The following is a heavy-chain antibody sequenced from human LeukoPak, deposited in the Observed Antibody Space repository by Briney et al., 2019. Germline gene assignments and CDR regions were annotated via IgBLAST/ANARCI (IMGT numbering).Heavy chain of an antibody. CDR1: GYTFTGYY. V-gene: IGHV1-2*02. D-gene: IGHD6-19*01. CDR3: ARDTSSGWSFLLNWFDP. J-gene: IGHJ5*02. CDR2: INPNSGGT. Sequence: WASVKVSCKASGYTFTGYYMHWVRQAPGQGLEWMGWINPNSGGTNYAQKFQGRVTMTRDTSISTAYMELSRLRSDDTAVYYCARDTSSGWSFLLNWFDPWGQGTLVTVSS.